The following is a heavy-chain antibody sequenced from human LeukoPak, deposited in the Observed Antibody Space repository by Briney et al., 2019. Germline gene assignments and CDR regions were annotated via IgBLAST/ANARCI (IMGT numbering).Heavy chain of an antibody. Sequence: GGSLRLSCAASGFTFSSYGMSWVRQAPGKGLEWVSAISGSGGSTYYADSVKGRFTISRDNSKNTLYLQMNSLRAEDTAVYYCAKDYEPMVRGVIIEEVGTPPPPNICWGQGTLVTVSS. V-gene: IGHV3-23*01. CDR2: ISGSGGST. CDR1: GFTFSSYG. J-gene: IGHJ4*02. CDR3: AKDYEPMVRGVIIEEVGTPPPPNIC. D-gene: IGHD3-10*01.